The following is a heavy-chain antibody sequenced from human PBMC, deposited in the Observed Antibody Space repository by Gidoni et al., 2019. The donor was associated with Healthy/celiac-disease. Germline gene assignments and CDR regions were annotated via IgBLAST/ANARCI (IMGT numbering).Heavy chain of an antibody. J-gene: IGHJ4*02. CDR2: IYTGDSDT. D-gene: IGHD2-15*01. CDR3: ARQDGPGYCSGGSCFFDY. V-gene: IGHV5-51*01. CDR1: GSSFTSYC. Sequence: VQLVQSGAEVKKPGAPLKISCKGYGSSFTSYCVGWVRQMPWKGLEWMGIIYTGDSDTRYSPSFQGQVTISADKSISTAYLQWSSLKAADTAMYYCARQDGPGYCSGGSCFFDYWGQGTLVTVSS.